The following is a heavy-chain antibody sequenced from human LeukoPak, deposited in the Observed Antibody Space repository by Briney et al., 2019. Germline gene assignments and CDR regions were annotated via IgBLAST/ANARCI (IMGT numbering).Heavy chain of an antibody. Sequence: PSETQSLTCAVYGESSSGYYWSWTRHPPGKGREWIGEINQSGSTNYNPSLKGRVTISVDTSKNQFSLKLSSVTAADTAVYYCASIAMGIAARGWFDPWGQGTLVTVSS. D-gene: IGHD6-6*01. J-gene: IGHJ5*02. V-gene: IGHV4-34*01. CDR3: ASIAMGIAARGWFDP. CDR1: GESSSGYY. CDR2: INQSGST.